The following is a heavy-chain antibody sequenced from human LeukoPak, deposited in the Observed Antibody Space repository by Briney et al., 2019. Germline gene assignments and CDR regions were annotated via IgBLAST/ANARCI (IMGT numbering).Heavy chain of an antibody. Sequence: GGSLRLSCAASGFTFSSYSMNWVRQAPGKGLEWVSSISSSSSHIYYADSVKGRFTISRDNAKNSLYLQMNSLRAEDTAVYYCAKDRGSFDYWGQGTLVTVSS. CDR2: ISSSSSHI. CDR3: AKDRGSFDY. J-gene: IGHJ4*02. CDR1: GFTFSSYS. D-gene: IGHD1-26*01. V-gene: IGHV3-21*01.